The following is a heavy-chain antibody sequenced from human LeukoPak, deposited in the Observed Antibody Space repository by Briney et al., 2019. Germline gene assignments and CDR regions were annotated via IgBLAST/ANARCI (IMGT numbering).Heavy chain of an antibody. CDR2: ISAYNGNT. V-gene: IGHV1-18*01. Sequence: GASVKVSCKASGYTFTSYGISWVRQAPGQGLEWMGWISAYNGNTNYAQKLQGRVTMTTDTSTSTAYMELRSLRVEDTAVYYCAKTSDQLLYSKLDHWGQGIQVTVSS. D-gene: IGHD4-11*01. CDR3: AKTSDQLLYSKLDH. J-gene: IGHJ4*02. CDR1: GYTFTSYG.